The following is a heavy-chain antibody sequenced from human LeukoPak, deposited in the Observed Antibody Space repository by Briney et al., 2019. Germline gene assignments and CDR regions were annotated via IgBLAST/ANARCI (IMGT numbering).Heavy chain of an antibody. CDR3: ARSAVATDYYYMDV. V-gene: IGHV3-64*01. D-gene: IGHD6-19*01. J-gene: IGHJ6*03. CDR1: GFTFSSYV. Sequence: GGSLRLSCAASGFTFSSYVMHWVRQAPGKGLEYVATISSNGGSTYYANSVKGRFTISRDNSKNTLYLQMGSLRAEDMAVYYCARSAVATDYYYMDVWGKGTTVTIS. CDR2: ISSNGGST.